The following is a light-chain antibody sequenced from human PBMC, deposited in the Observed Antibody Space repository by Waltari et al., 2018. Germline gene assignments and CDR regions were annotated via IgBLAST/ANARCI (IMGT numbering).Light chain of an antibody. CDR3: CSYAGSWV. V-gene: IGLV2-23*01. Sequence: QSALTQPASLSGSRGRSIPISCTGTSPSVGSYYLLSWYQQHPGKAPKLMLYEDNNPPSGVSSRFSGSRSGNPASLTISELQPEDEADYYCCSYAGSWVFGGWTKLTVL. CDR2: EDN. CDR1: SPSVGSYYL. J-gene: IGLJ3*02.